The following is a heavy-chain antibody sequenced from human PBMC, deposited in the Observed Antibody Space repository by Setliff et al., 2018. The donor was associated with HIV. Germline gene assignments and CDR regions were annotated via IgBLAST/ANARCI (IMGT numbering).Heavy chain of an antibody. CDR2: INHSGST. Sequence: PFETLSLTCAVYGGSFNGYYWSWIRQPPGKGLEWIGEINHSGSTNYNPSLKSRVTMSVDKSKNQFSLRLSSVTAADTAVYYCARHSPSDYWGQGTLVTVSS. V-gene: IGHV4-34*10. CDR1: GGSFNGYY. CDR3: ARHSPSDY. J-gene: IGHJ4*02.